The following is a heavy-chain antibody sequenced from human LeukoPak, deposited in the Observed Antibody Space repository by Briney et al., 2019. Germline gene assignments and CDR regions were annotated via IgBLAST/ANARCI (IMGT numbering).Heavy chain of an antibody. Sequence: SETLSLTCTVSGGSISSYYWSWIRQPPGKGLEWIGYIYTSGSTNYNPSLKSRVTISVDTSKNQFSLKLSSVTAADTAVYYCARLSIAARRLGAFDIWGQGTMVTVSS. CDR3: ARLSIAARRLGAFDI. D-gene: IGHD6-6*01. J-gene: IGHJ3*02. V-gene: IGHV4-4*09. CDR2: IYTSGST. CDR1: GGSISSYY.